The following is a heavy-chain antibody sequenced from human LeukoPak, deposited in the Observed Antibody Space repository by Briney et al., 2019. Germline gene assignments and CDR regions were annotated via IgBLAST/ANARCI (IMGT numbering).Heavy chain of an antibody. CDR2: ISSSSSYI. V-gene: IGHV3-21*01. J-gene: IGHJ3*02. D-gene: IGHD3-22*01. CDR1: GFTFSSYS. Sequence: GGSLRLSCAASGFTFSSYSMNWVRQAPGKGLEWVSSISSSSSYIYYADSVKGRFTISRDNAKNSLYLQMNSLRAEDTAVYYCAREAPYYDSSGYYSAAFDIWGQGTMVTVSS. CDR3: AREAPYYDSSGYYSAAFDI.